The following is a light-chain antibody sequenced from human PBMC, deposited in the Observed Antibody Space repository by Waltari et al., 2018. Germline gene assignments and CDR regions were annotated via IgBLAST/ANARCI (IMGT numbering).Light chain of an antibody. V-gene: IGKV1-39*01. Sequence: DLQMTQSPSSLSASVGDRVTISCRASKNIRSYLSWYQQKPGIAPKLVIYAASTLQSGVPSRFSGSGSGTNFTLTISRLEAEDFAVYYCQQYRAFGQGTKVEIK. CDR3: QQYRA. CDR1: KNIRSY. CDR2: AAS. J-gene: IGKJ1*01.